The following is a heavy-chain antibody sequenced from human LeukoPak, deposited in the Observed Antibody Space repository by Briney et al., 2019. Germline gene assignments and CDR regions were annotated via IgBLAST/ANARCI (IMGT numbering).Heavy chain of an antibody. D-gene: IGHD3-10*01. Sequence: PGGSLRLSCAASGFIVNSYVMSWVRQAPGKGLEWVGRIKSKTDGGTTDYAAPVKGRFTISRDDSKNTLYLQMNSLKTEDTAVYYCARDGTYGSGSYFFDYWGQGTLVTVSS. CDR1: GFIVNSYV. CDR3: ARDGTYGSGSYFFDY. CDR2: IKSKTDGGTT. J-gene: IGHJ4*02. V-gene: IGHV3-15*01.